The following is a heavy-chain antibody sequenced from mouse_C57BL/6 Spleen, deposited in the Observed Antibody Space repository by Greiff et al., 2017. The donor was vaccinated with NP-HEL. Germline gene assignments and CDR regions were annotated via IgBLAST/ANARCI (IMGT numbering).Heavy chain of an antibody. CDR1: GYTFTSYW. V-gene: IGHV1-53*01. CDR2: INPSNGGT. J-gene: IGHJ2*01. CDR3: ARGDGYYHYFDY. Sequence: QVQLQQSGTELVKPGASVKLSCKASGYTFTSYWMHWVKQRPGQGLEWIGNINPSNGGTNYYEKFKSKATLTVDKSSSTAYMQLSSLTSADSAVYYCARGDGYYHYFDYWGQGTTLTVSS. D-gene: IGHD2-3*01.